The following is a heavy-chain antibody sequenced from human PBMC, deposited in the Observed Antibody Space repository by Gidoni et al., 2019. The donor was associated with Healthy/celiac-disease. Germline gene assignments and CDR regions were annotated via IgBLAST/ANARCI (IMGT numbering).Heavy chain of an antibody. CDR3: AKDALVASRIAAALPPANWFDP. J-gene: IGHJ5*02. CDR1: GFTVSSHA. V-gene: IGHV3-23*01. Sequence: EVQLLESGGGLVQPGGSLRLSCAASGFTVSSHAMSWVRQAPGKGLEWVSAISGSGCSTYYADSVKGRFTISRDNSKNTLYLQMNSLRAEDTAVYYCAKDALVASRIAAALPPANWFDPWGQGTLVTVSS. D-gene: IGHD6-13*01. CDR2: ISGSGCST.